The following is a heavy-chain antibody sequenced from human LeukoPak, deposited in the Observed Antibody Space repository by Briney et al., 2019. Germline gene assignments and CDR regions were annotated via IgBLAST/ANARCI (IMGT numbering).Heavy chain of an antibody. CDR2: IYHSGST. J-gene: IGHJ4*02. D-gene: IGHD3-10*01. CDR3: ARRGSYYRVDY. CDR1: GDSISSSSYY. Sequence: SETLSLTCSVSGDSISSSSYYWGWIRQPPGKGLEWIGSIYHSGSTYYNPSLKSRVTVSVDTSKNQFSLKLSSVTAADTAVYYCARRGSYYRVDYWGQGTLVTVSS. V-gene: IGHV4-39*01.